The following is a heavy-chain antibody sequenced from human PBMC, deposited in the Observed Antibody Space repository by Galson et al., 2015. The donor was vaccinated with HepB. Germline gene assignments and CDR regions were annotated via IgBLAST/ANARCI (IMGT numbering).Heavy chain of an antibody. J-gene: IGHJ5*02. CDR3: ANGLPWELPFGH. Sequence: SLRLSCAASGFTFTSFGMTWVRQTPRKGLEWVSAITSSGRSTHYAGSVKGRFTIPRDNSRNTVYLQMNSLRAEDTAVYYCANGLPWELPFGHWGQGTLVTVSS. D-gene: IGHD1-26*01. CDR2: ITSSGRST. V-gene: IGHV3-23*01. CDR1: GFTFTSFG.